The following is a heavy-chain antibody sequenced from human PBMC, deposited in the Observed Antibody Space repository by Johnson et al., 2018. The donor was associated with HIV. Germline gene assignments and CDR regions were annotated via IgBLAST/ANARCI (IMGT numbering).Heavy chain of an antibody. J-gene: IGHJ3*02. V-gene: IGHV3-30-3*01. CDR2: ISYDGSNK. CDR1: GFTFSNYA. Sequence: HVQLVESGGGVVQPGRSLRLSCAASGFTFSNYAMHWVRQAPGKGLEWVAVISYDGSNKYYADSVKGRFTISRDSSKNTLYLQMNSLRAEDTAVYYCGRDINYSNYVTDAFDIWGQGTVVTVSS. D-gene: IGHD4-11*01. CDR3: GRDINYSNYVTDAFDI.